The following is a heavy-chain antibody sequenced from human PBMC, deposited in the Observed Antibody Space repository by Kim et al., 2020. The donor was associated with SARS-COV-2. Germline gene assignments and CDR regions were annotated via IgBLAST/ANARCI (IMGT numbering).Heavy chain of an antibody. V-gene: IGHV4-59*01. CDR1: GGSFSSYY. Sequence: SETLSLTCTVSGGSFSSYYWSWIRQPPGKGLEWIGYIYYSGSTNYNPSLKSRVTISVDTSKNQFSLKLSSVTAADTAVYYCARAQPITIFGVVSSMDVWGKGTTVTVSS. D-gene: IGHD3-3*01. CDR3: ARAQPITIFGVVSSMDV. J-gene: IGHJ6*03. CDR2: IYYSGST.